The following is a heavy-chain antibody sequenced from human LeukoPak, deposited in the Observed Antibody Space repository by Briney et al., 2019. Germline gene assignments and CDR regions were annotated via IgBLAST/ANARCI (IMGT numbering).Heavy chain of an antibody. D-gene: IGHD1-26*01. CDR1: GDIFSNYP. J-gene: IGHJ4*02. CDR3: ARGRWELRGGYFDY. V-gene: IGHV1-69*06. Sequence: ASVKVSCKASGDIFSNYPITWVRQAPGQGLEWMGRIIPIFGTVNYAQKFQGRVTIIADKSTSTAYMELSSLRSEDTAVYYCARGRWELRGGYFDYWSQGTLVTVSS. CDR2: IIPIFGTV.